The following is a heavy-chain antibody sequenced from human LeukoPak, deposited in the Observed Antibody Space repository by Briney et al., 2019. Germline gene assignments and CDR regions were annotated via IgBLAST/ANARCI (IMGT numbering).Heavy chain of an antibody. Sequence: ASVKVSCKASGYTFTGYYMHWVRQAPGQGLEWMGWINPNSGGTNYAQKFQGRVTTTRDTSISTAYMELSRLRSDDTAVYYCARDAGFAIQLWLGEIDYGMDVWGQGTTVTVSS. D-gene: IGHD5-18*01. CDR1: GYTFTGYY. CDR2: INPNSGGT. V-gene: IGHV1-2*02. CDR3: ARDAGFAIQLWLGEIDYGMDV. J-gene: IGHJ6*02.